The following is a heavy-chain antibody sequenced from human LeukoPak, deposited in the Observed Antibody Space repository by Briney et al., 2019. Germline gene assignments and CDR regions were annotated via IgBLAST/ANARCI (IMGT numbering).Heavy chain of an antibody. V-gene: IGHV3-48*03. J-gene: IGHJ4*02. Sequence: GGSLRLSCAASGFTFSSYEMNWVRQAPGKGLEWVSYISSSGSTIYYADSVKGRFTISRDNAKNTLYLQMNSLRAEDTAVYYCARDFLPMSSSWYEYYWGQGTLVTVSS. D-gene: IGHD6-13*01. CDR1: GFTFSSYE. CDR2: ISSSGSTI. CDR3: ARDFLPMSSSWYEYY.